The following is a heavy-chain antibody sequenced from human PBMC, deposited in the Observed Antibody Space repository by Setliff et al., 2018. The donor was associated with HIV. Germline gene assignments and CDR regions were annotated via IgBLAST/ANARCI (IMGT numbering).Heavy chain of an antibody. CDR3: ARGPHRYCSVTNCMYDF. CDR1: GFTFGDYL. J-gene: IGHJ4*02. V-gene: IGHV3-49*04. CDR2: IRSEAYGWTP. D-gene: IGHD2-15*01. Sequence: GGSLRLSCVTSGFTFGDYLMSWVRQAPGEGLEWVGFIRSEAYGWTPEYAASQGGRFTISRDDSKSTAYLQMSILQTEDTAVYYCARGPHRYCSVTNCMYDFWGQGALVTVSS.